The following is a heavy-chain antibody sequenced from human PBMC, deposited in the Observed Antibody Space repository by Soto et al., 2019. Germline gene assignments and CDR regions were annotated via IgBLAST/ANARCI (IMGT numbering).Heavy chain of an antibody. Sequence: PGGSLRLSCAASGFTFSSYWMSWVRQAPGKGLEWVANIKQDGSEKYYVDSVKGRFTISRDNAKNSLYLQMNSLRAEDTAVYYCARVFTPFWSGYYTGRYFDYWGQGTLVTVSS. CDR3: ARVFTPFWSGYYTGRYFDY. D-gene: IGHD3-3*01. V-gene: IGHV3-7*05. CDR2: IKQDGSEK. CDR1: GFTFSSYW. J-gene: IGHJ4*02.